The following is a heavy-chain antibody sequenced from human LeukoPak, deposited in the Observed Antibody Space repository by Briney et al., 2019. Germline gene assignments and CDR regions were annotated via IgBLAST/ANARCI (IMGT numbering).Heavy chain of an antibody. J-gene: IGHJ4*02. CDR3: AREPPYGTWSLDY. Sequence: GGSLRLSCAASGFTFGSYSMNWVRQAPGKGLEWLSYINSGSNSINYADSVKGRFIISRDNAKNTLYLQMNSLRAEDTALYYCAREPPYGTWSLDYWGQGALVTVSS. V-gene: IGHV3-48*01. D-gene: IGHD2-15*01. CDR1: GFTFGSYS. CDR2: INSGSNSI.